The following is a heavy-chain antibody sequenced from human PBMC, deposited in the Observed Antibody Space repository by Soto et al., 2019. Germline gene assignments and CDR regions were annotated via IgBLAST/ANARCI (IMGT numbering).Heavy chain of an antibody. V-gene: IGHV3-30*18. CDR3: AKDLKYAIQHYYYYGMDV. Sequence: QVQLVESGGGVVQPGRSLRLSCAASGFTFSSYGMHWVRQAPGKGLEWVAVISCDGSNKYYADSVKGRFTISRDNSKNTLYLQMNSLRAEDTAVYYCAKDLKYAIQHYYYYGMDVWGQGTTVTVSS. CDR2: ISCDGSNK. CDR1: GFTFSSYG. D-gene: IGHD2-8*01. J-gene: IGHJ6*02.